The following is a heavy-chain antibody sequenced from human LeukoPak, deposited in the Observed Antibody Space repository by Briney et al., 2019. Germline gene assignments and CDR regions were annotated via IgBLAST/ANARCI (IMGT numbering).Heavy chain of an antibody. CDR1: GYTFTGYH. J-gene: IGHJ5*02. Sequence: ASVKVSCKASGYTFTGYHIHWVRQAPGQGLEWMGRITPNSGDTSYAQNFQDRVTMTRDTSINTAYMELSRLRSDDTAVYYCARAINSSGYYYARKVYNWFDPWGQGTLVTVSS. V-gene: IGHV1-2*02. CDR3: ARAINSSGYYYARKVYNWFDP. CDR2: ITPNSGDT. D-gene: IGHD3-22*01.